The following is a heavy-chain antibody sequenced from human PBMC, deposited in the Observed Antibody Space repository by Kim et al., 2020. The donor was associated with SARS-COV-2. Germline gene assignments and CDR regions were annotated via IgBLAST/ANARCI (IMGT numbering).Heavy chain of an antibody. CDR3: AKDTTPDYSGYVPQVRPPALEYYYYYYGMDV. D-gene: IGHD5-12*01. J-gene: IGHJ6*02. CDR1: GFTFDDYA. V-gene: IGHV3-9*01. Sequence: GGSLRLSCAASGFTFDDYAMHWVRQAPGKGLEWVSGISWNSGSIGYADSVKGRFTISRDNAKNSLYLQMNSLRAEDTALYYCAKDTTPDYSGYVPQVRPPALEYYYYYYGMDVWGQGTTVTVSS. CDR2: ISWNSGSI.